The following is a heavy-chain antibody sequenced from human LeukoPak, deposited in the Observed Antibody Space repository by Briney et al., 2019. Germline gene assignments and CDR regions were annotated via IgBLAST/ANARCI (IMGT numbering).Heavy chain of an antibody. CDR3: ARDQTHFSGSGSYLALYWALY. J-gene: IGHJ4*02. Sequence: GRSLRLSCATSGFTFNSYAMHWVRRAPGKGLEWVAVISYDGSNKYYADFVKGRFTISRDNSKTTLFLQMNSLRDEDTAVYYCARDQTHFSGSGSYLALYWALYWGQGALVTVSS. CDR1: GFTFNSYA. V-gene: IGHV3-30-3*01. D-gene: IGHD3-10*01. CDR2: ISYDGSNK.